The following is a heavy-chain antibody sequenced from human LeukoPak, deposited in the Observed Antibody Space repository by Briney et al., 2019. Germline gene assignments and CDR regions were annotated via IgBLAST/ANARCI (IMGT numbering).Heavy chain of an antibody. Sequence: GGSLRLSCAASGFTSGNHWMSWVRQAPGKGLEWVANINQDGSEKYYVDSVKGRFTISRDNAKNSLYLQMNSLRAEDTAVYYCGRAYGAGSCDYWGQGALVTVSS. V-gene: IGHV3-7*01. CDR3: GRAYGAGSCDY. CDR1: GFTSGNHW. J-gene: IGHJ4*02. CDR2: INQDGSEK. D-gene: IGHD3-10*01.